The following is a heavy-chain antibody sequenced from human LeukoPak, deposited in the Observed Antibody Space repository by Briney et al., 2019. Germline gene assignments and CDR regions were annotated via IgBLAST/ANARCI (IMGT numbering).Heavy chain of an antibody. Sequence: ASVKVSCKASGYTFTGYYMHWVRQAPGQGLEWMGWISAYNGNTNYAQKLQGRVTMTTDTSTSTAYMELRSLRSDDTAVYYCARDARLGCSSTSCYGRINWFDPWGQGTLVTVSS. CDR1: GYTFTGYY. J-gene: IGHJ5*02. CDR3: ARDARLGCSSTSCYGRINWFDP. CDR2: ISAYNGNT. V-gene: IGHV1-18*04. D-gene: IGHD2-2*01.